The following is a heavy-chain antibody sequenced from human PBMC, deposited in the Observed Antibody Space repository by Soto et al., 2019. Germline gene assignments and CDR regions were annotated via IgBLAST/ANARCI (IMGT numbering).Heavy chain of an antibody. CDR2: IKSKTDGGTT. Sequence: EVQLVESGGGLVKPGGSLRLSCAASGFTFSNAWMNWVRQAPGKGLEWVGRIKSKTDGGTTDYAAPVNGRFTISRDDSKNTLYLQMNSLKTEDTAVYYCTTLEEDIVATRDFDYWGQGTLVTVSS. V-gene: IGHV3-15*07. CDR1: GFTFSNAW. J-gene: IGHJ4*02. D-gene: IGHD5-12*01. CDR3: TTLEEDIVATRDFDY.